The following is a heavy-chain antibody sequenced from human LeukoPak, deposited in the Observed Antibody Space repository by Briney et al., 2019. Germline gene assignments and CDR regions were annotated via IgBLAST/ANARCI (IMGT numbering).Heavy chain of an antibody. CDR1: GYTFTAFY. Sequence: GASVTVSCKASGYTFTAFYMHWVRQAPGQGLEWMGWISAYNGNTNYAQKLQGRVTMTTDTSTSTAYMELRSLRSDDTAVYYCARDRAAGVGDYWGQGTLVTVSS. J-gene: IGHJ4*02. D-gene: IGHD2-15*01. CDR2: ISAYNGNT. CDR3: ARDRAAGVGDY. V-gene: IGHV1-18*04.